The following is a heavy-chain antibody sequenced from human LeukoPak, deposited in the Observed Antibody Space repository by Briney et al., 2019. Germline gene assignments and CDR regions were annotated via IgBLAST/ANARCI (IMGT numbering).Heavy chain of an antibody. CDR2: IYYSGST. CDR3: ARPLYCSSTSCYDAFDI. CDR1: GYSISSGYY. Sequence: SETLSLTCTVSGYSISSGYYWGWLRQPPGKGLEWLGNIYYSGSTYYNPSLKSRVTISVDTSKNQFSLKLSSVTAADTAVYYCARPLYCSSTSCYDAFDIWGQGTMVTVSS. V-gene: IGHV4-38-2*02. J-gene: IGHJ3*02. D-gene: IGHD2-2*01.